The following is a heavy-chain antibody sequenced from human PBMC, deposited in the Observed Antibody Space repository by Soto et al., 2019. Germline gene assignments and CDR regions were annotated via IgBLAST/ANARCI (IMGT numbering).Heavy chain of an antibody. D-gene: IGHD2-2*02. CDR1: GYTFTSDY. J-gene: IGHJ6*02. V-gene: IGHV1-46*01. CDR3: ARDGTDCSSTSCYTGWFHYYYGMDV. Sequence: GASVKVSCKASGYTFTSDYMHWVRQAPGKGLEWMGIINPSGGSTSYAQKFQGRVTMTRDTSTSTVYMELSSLRSEDTAVYYCARDGTDCSSTSCYTGWFHYYYGMDVWGQGTTVTVSS. CDR2: INPSGGST.